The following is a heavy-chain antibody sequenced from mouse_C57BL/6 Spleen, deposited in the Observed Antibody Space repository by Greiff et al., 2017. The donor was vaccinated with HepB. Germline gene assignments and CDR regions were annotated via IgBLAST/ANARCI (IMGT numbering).Heavy chain of an antibody. CDR3: ARENYEMDFDY. V-gene: IGHV1-7*01. D-gene: IGHD2-4*01. CDR1: GYTFTSYW. Sequence: VQLQQSGAELAKPGASVKLSCKASGYTFTSYWLHWVKQRPGQGLEWIGYINPSSGYTKYNQKFKDKATLTADKSSSTAYMQLSSLTYEDSAGYYCARENYEMDFDYWGEGTTPTVSS. J-gene: IGHJ2*01. CDR2: INPSSGYT.